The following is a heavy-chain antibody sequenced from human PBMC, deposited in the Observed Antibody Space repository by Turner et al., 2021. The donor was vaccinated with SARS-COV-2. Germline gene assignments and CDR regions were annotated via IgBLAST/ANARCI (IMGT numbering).Heavy chain of an antibody. CDR1: GFTFRSYW. CDR2: IKLDGSDE. V-gene: IGHV3-7*01. J-gene: IGHJ5*02. Sequence: EVQLVESGGGLVQPGGSLRLSCAASGFTFRSYWMSWVRQAPGKGLEWVANIKLDGSDEYSVDSVKGRFTISRDNAKNSLYLQMNSLRAEDTAVYYCVRVGGYCSGGSCYSLWFDPWGQGTLVTVSS. D-gene: IGHD2-15*01. CDR3: VRVGGYCSGGSCYSLWFDP.